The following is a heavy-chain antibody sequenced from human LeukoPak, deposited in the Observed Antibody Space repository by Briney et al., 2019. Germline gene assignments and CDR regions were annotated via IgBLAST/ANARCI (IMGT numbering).Heavy chain of an antibody. D-gene: IGHD6-19*01. CDR3: ATLGGTGYSSGWLTGTNEVKYNWFDP. CDR1: GYTFTDCY. Sequence: ASVKVSCKVSGYTFTDCYMHWVQQAPGKGLEWMGLVDPEDGETIYAEKFQGRVTITADTSTDTAYMELSSLRSEDTAVYYCATLGGTGYSSGWLTGTNEVKYNWFDPWGQGTLVTVSS. CDR2: VDPEDGET. J-gene: IGHJ5*02. V-gene: IGHV1-69-2*01.